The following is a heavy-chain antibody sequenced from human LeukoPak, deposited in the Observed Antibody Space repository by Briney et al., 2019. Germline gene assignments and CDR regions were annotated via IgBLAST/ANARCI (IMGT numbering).Heavy chain of an antibody. CDR3: ARHEYSGSYYGLSWFDP. Sequence: SETLSLTCTVSGGYISSSGYSWGWIRQPPGKGLEWIARIYCSGSTYYNPSLKRRVTIAVDTSKNQLSLKLSSLTAADTAVYYCARHEYSGSYYGLSWFDPWGQGTLVTVSS. J-gene: IGHJ5*02. D-gene: IGHD1-26*01. CDR1: GGYISSSGYS. V-gene: IGHV4-39*01. CDR2: IYCSGST.